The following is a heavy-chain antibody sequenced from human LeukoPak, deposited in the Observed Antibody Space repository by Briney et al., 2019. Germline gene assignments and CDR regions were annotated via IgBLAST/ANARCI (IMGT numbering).Heavy chain of an antibody. Sequence: GGSLRLSCAASGFTFSSYGMHWVRQAPGKGLEWVAVITYDGSNKYYADSVKGRFTISRDNSKNTLYLQMNSLRAEDTAVYYCAKDLEQWLVLGYFQHWGQGTLVTVSS. D-gene: IGHD6-19*01. J-gene: IGHJ1*01. CDR3: AKDLEQWLVLGYFQH. CDR1: GFTFSSYG. V-gene: IGHV3-30*18. CDR2: ITYDGSNK.